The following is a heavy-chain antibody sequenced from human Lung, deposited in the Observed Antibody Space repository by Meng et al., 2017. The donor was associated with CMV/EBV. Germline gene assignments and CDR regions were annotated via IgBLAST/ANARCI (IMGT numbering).Heavy chain of an antibody. CDR1: QDTFSNYW. V-gene: IGHV5-51*01. J-gene: IGHJ5*01. CDR2: IEPDDSHT. CDR3: ARVKNTWVWFAP. Sequence: GGSXRLSCKTSQDTFSNYWIGWVRQMPGKGLEWMGIIEPDDSHTRNNPSFQGRVTLSVDKTITTAYLYWSSLKASDTAIYYCARVKNTWVWFAPSGQGTQVTVSS. D-gene: IGHD5-18*01.